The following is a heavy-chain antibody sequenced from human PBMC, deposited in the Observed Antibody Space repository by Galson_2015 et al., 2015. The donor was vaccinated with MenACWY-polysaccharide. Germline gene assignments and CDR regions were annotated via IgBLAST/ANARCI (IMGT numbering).Heavy chain of an antibody. J-gene: IGHJ4*02. CDR3: AREVGSGGNDY. CDR2: INHSGST. Sequence: ETLSLTCAVYGGSFSGYYWSWIRQPPGKGLEWIGEINHSGSTNYNPSLKSRVTISVDTSKNQFSLKLSSVTAADTAVYYCAREVGSGGNDYWGQGTLVTVSS. V-gene: IGHV4-34*01. D-gene: IGHD6-25*01. CDR1: GGSFSGYY.